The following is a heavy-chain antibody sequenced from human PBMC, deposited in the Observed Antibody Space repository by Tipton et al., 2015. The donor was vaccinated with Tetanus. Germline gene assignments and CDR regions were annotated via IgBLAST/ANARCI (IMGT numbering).Heavy chain of an antibody. CDR2: IYPGDSDT. J-gene: IGHJ4*02. Sequence: QLVQSGGEVKKPGESLKISCKGSGYIFNNYWIGWVRQKPGKGLEWMGIIYPGDSDTRYSPSFQGQVTISVDKSINTAYLQRGSLKASDTSIFYCARAHCSDGVCNFDFWGKGALVTVAS. CDR1: GYIFNNYW. CDR3: ARAHCSDGVCNFDF. V-gene: IGHV5-51*01. D-gene: IGHD2-15*01.